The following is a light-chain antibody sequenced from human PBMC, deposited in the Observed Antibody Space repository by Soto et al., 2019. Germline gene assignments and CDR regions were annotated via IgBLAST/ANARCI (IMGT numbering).Light chain of an antibody. Sequence: DIQLTQSPSTLSASVVESVTITFRASQSISTSLAWYQQRPGKAPKLLKFDVSNLESGVPSRFSGSGSGTEFTLTISSLHSDDFATYYCQQYDYSRTFGQGTKVDIK. CDR2: DVS. CDR1: QSISTS. V-gene: IGKV1-5*01. J-gene: IGKJ1*01. CDR3: QQYDYSRT.